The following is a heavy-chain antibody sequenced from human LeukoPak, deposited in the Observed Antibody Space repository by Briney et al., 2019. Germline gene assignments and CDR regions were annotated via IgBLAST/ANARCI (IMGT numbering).Heavy chain of an antibody. D-gene: IGHD3-9*01. V-gene: IGHV1-2*02. CDR2: INPNHGDT. CDR3: ARSPHILTDENFDY. Sequence: ASVKVSCKASGYTFSNYGISWVRQAPGQGLEWMGWINPNHGDTNYAQKFQDRVSMTRDTSISTAYMHLSRLRSADTAVYYCARSPHILTDENFDYWGQGTLLTVSS. CDR1: GYTFSNYG. J-gene: IGHJ4*02.